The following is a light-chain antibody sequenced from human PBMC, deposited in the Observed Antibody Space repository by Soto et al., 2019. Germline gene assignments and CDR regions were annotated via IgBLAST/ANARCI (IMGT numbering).Light chain of an antibody. CDR3: QQYDYWPPLT. V-gene: IGKV3-15*01. CDR2: GAS. J-gene: IGKJ4*01. CDR1: QSVGIN. Sequence: EIVMTQSPATLSVSPGERATLSCRAGQSVGINLAWYQQKPGQAPSLLIYGASTRATAIAARFSGTGSGTEFTLTISSLQPEDSAVYYCQQYDYWPPLTFGGGTKVEI.